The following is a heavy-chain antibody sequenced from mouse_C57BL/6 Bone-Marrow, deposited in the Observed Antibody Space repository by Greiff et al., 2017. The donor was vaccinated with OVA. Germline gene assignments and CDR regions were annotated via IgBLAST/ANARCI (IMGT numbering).Heavy chain of an antibody. J-gene: IGHJ2*01. CDR1: GYTFTSYW. Sequence: QVQLQQPGAELVRPGSSVKLSCKASGYTFTSYWMHWVKQRPIQGLEWIGNIDPSDSETHYHQKFKDKATLPVDKSSRTAYMPLSSLTSEDSAVYYCARGGCGSSYNFDYWGQGTTLTVSS. D-gene: IGHD1-1*01. CDR3: ARGGCGSSYNFDY. CDR2: IDPSDSET. V-gene: IGHV1-52*01.